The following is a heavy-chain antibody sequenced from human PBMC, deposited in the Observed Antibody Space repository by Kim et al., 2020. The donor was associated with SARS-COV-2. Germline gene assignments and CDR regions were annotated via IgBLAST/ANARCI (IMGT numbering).Heavy chain of an antibody. D-gene: IGHD3-10*01. CDR3: ATVEVRGVIWLRNYYYSMDV. Sequence: SVKVSCKVSGDNLTSYTFSWVRQAPGQGLEWMGGIIPKFGTPHYAQKFQGRVTITADESTTTVHMELNSLRSDDTAVYYCATVEVRGVIWLRNYYYSMDVWGRGTTVTVPS. CDR2: IIPKFGTP. CDR1: GDNLTSYT. J-gene: IGHJ6*02. V-gene: IGHV1-69*13.